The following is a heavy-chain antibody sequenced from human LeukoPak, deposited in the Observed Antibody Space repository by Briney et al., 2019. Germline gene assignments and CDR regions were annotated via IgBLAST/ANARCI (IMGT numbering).Heavy chain of an antibody. D-gene: IGHD1-26*01. V-gene: IGHV3-21*01. CDR1: GFTFSSYS. J-gene: IGHJ6*03. CDR3: ARSGGSYYYYYMDV. CDR2: ISSSSSYI. Sequence: GGSLRLSCAASGFTFSSYSMNWVRQAPGKGLEWVSSISSSSSYIYYADSVKGRFTIFRNNAKNSLYLQMNSLRAEDTAVYYCARSGGSYYYYYMDVWGKGTTVTVSS.